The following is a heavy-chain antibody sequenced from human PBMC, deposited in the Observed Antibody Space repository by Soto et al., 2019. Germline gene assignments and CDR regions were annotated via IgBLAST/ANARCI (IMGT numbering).Heavy chain of an antibody. D-gene: IGHD3-3*01. V-gene: IGHV1-18*04. Sequence: ASVKVSCKASGYPFTTYGISWVRQAPGQGLEWMGWISTYNGDTEYPQSLQGRVTMTRDTSTATAYMELRSLRSDDTAVYYCARVMTTFGVISEGPDHWGQGTLVTVSS. CDR1: GYPFTTYG. J-gene: IGHJ4*02. CDR2: ISTYNGDT. CDR3: ARVMTTFGVISEGPDH.